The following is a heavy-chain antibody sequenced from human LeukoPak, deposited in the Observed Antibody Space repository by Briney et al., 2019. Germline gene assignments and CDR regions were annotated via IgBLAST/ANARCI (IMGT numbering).Heavy chain of an antibody. D-gene: IGHD3-22*01. CDR3: ARVGYYDSSGYYHIDY. Sequence: SETLSLTCAVYGGSFSGYYWSWIRQPPGKGLEWIGEINHSGSTNYNPSLKSRVTISVDTSKNQFSLKLSSVTAADTAVYYCARVGYYDSSGYYHIDYWGQETLVTVSS. CDR1: GGSFSGYY. J-gene: IGHJ4*02. V-gene: IGHV4-34*01. CDR2: INHSGST.